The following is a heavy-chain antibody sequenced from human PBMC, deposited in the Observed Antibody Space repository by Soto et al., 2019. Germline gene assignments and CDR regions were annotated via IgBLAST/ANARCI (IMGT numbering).Heavy chain of an antibody. CDR3: AGQWSAGYGAFDP. Sequence: QVQLQESGPGLVKPSGTLSLSCAVSGGSVNNDKWWSWVRQPPGKGLEWIGEIHSSGITNYNPSLKRRASIFVDKFKIQFSVKLTSVTAAYTAVYFCAGQWSAGYGAFDPWGQGTLVTVSS. CDR1: GGSVNNDKW. V-gene: IGHV4-4*02. D-gene: IGHD3-9*01. CDR2: IHSSGIT. J-gene: IGHJ5*02.